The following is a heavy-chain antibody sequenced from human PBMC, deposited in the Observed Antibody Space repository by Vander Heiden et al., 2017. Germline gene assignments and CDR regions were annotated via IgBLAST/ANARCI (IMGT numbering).Heavy chain of an antibody. CDR2: INPSSGGT. D-gene: IGHD3-16*01. CDR3: ARDLGAMAKGDYYYGMDV. CDR1: GYTLPGYL. V-gene: IGHV1-2*02. J-gene: IGHJ6*02. Sequence: QVQLVQSGPEAKKPGASVKVSCKAYGYTLPGYLMHWARLAPGQGLEWMGWINPSSGGTNYAQKFQGRVTMTRDTSISTAYMELSRLRSDDTAVYYCARDLGAMAKGDYYYGMDVWGQGTTVTVSS.